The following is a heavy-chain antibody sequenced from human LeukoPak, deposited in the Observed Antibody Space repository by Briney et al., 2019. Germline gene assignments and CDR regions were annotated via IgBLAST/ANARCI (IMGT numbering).Heavy chain of an antibody. V-gene: IGHV3-30*18. Sequence: GGSLRLSCAASGFTFSSYGMHWVRQAPGKGLQWVAVISYDGSNKYYADSVKGRFTISRDNSKNTLYLQMNSLRAEDTAVYYCAKGPLSGSYYSREDFDYWGQGTLVTVSS. CDR1: GFTFSSYG. D-gene: IGHD3-10*01. CDR2: ISYDGSNK. CDR3: AKGPLSGSYYSREDFDY. J-gene: IGHJ4*02.